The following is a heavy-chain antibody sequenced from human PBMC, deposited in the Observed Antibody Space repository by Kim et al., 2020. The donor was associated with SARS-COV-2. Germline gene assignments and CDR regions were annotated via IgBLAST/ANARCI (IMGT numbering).Heavy chain of an antibody. CDR3: ARESSQWLVEDNWFDP. J-gene: IGHJ5*02. Sequence: SETLSLTCTVSGGSISSYYWSWIRQPPGKGLEWIGYIYYSGSTNYNPSLKSRVTISVDTSKNQFSLKLSSVTAADTAVYYCARESSQWLVEDNWFDPWGQGTLVTVSS. V-gene: IGHV4-59*01. D-gene: IGHD6-19*01. CDR1: GGSISSYY. CDR2: IYYSGST.